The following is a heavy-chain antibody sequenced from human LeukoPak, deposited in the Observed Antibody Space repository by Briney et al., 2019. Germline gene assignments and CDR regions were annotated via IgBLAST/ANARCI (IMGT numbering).Heavy chain of an antibody. CDR3: ARVGTYGSGSYLSWLDY. J-gene: IGHJ4*02. V-gene: IGHV4-59*01. Sequence: KPSETLSLTCTVSGGSISSYYWSWIRQPPGKGLEWIGYIYYSGSTNYNPSLKSRVTISVDTSKNQFSLKLSSVTAAGTAVYYCARVGTYGSGSYLSWLDYWGQGTLVTVSS. CDR2: IYYSGST. D-gene: IGHD3-10*01. CDR1: GGSISSYY.